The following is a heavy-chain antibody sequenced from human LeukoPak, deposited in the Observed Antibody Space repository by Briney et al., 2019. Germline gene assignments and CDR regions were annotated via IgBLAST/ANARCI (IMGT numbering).Heavy chain of an antibody. V-gene: IGHV3-30-3*01. CDR2: TSYDETNK. D-gene: IGHD6-19*01. Sequence: GGSLRLSCEASGFTFSSYAMHWVRQAQGKGLEWVALTSYDETNKYHADPVKGRFTISRDNSKNTLYLQMDSLRVEDTAVYFCARDRGSSGWYYFDSWGPGTLVTVSS. CDR1: GFTFSSYA. CDR3: ARDRGSSGWYYFDS. J-gene: IGHJ4*02.